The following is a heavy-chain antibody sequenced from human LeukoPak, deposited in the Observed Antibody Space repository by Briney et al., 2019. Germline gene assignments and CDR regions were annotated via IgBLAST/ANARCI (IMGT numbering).Heavy chain of an antibody. J-gene: IGHJ5*02. CDR3: ARVRIGWFDP. V-gene: IGHV4-39*07. D-gene: IGHD2-15*01. CDR2: LYYSGST. CDR1: GGSITSTSYY. Sequence: SETLSLTCTVSGGSITSTSYYWGWIRQPPGKGLEGIGSLYYSGSTYYNPSLRRRVTISVDTSKNQFSLRLSSVTAADTAVYYCARVRIGWFDPWGQGTLVTVSS.